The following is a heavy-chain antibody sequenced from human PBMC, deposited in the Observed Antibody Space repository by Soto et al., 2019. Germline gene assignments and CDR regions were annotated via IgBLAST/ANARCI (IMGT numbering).Heavy chain of an antibody. D-gene: IGHD3-22*01. CDR2: IYYSGST. Sequence: QVQLQESGPGLVKPSQTLSLTCTVSGGSISSGGYYWSWIRQHPGKGLEWIGYIYYSGSTYYNPSRKSRVTIPVDTSKNQFSLQLSSVTAADTAVYYCARTSYDSSGTAADPWGQGTLVTVSS. CDR3: ARTSYDSSGTAADP. J-gene: IGHJ5*02. V-gene: IGHV4-31*03. CDR1: GGSISSGGYY.